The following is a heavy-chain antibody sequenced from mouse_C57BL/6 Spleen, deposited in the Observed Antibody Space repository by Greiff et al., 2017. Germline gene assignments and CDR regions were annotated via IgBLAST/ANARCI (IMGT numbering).Heavy chain of an antibody. J-gene: IGHJ4*01. D-gene: IGHD2-4*01. V-gene: IGHV1-69*01. CDR1: GYTFTSYW. CDR2: IDPSDSYT. Sequence: QVQLKQPGAELVMPGASVKLSCKASGYTFTSYWMHWVKQRPGQGLEWIGEIDPSDSYTNYNQKFKGKSTLTVDKSSSTAYMQIHSLTSEDSAVYYWAKTVYYDYDEGCAMDYWGQGTSVTVSS. CDR3: AKTVYYDYDEGCAMDY.